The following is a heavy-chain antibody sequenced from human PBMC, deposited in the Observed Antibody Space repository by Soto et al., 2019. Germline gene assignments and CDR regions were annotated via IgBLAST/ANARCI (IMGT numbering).Heavy chain of an antibody. CDR1: GYSFTSYW. CDR2: IDPSDSYT. Sequence: PGESLKISCKGSGYSFTSYWISWVRQMPGKGLEWMGRIDPSDSYTNYSPSFQGHVTISADKSISTAYLQWSSLKASDTAMYYCARHPDIVVVPAAKSGAFDTWGQGTMVTVSS. V-gene: IGHV5-10-1*01. CDR3: ARHPDIVVVPAAKSGAFDT. D-gene: IGHD2-2*01. J-gene: IGHJ3*02.